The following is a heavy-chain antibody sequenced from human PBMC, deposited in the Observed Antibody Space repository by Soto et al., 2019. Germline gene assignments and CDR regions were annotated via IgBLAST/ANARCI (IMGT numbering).Heavy chain of an antibody. J-gene: IGHJ6*02. CDR3: ARKLELRGSYYYYYDMDV. D-gene: IGHD1-7*01. Sequence: GASVKVSCKASGYTFHNYGVNWVRQAPGHGLEWMGRISAYNYNTHYAQNFEGRVTMTTDTSTSTAYMELRSLRSDDTAIYYCARKLELRGSYYYYYDMDVWGQGTTVTVSS. CDR2: ISAYNYNT. CDR1: GYTFHNYG. V-gene: IGHV1-18*01.